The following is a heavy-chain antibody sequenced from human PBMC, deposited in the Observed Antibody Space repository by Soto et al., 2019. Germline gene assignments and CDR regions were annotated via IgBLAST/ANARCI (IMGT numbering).Heavy chain of an antibody. CDR1: GGTFSSYA. D-gene: IGHD2-2*01. CDR3: ARDRAYCISTSCYEYYYYGMDV. CDR2: IIPIFGTA. V-gene: IGHV1-69*12. J-gene: IGHJ6*02. Sequence: QVQLVQSGAEVKKPGSSVKVSCKASGGTFSSYAISWVRQAPGRGLEWMGGIIPIFGTANYAQKFQGRVTITADESTSTAYMELSSLRSEDTAVYYCARDRAYCISTSCYEYYYYGMDVWGQGTTVTVSS.